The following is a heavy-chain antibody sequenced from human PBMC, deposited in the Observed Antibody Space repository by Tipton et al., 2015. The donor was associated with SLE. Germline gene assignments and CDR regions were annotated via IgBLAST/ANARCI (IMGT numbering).Heavy chain of an antibody. V-gene: IGHV4-34*01. CDR2: INHSGST. J-gene: IGHJ4*02. Sequence: LRLSCTVSGASFSGYYWSWIRQPPGKGLEWIGEINHSGSTNYNPSLKSRVTISVDTSKNQFSLKLSSVTAADTAVYYCVYGDWLGLDYWGQGTLVTVSS. CDR1: GASFSGYY. D-gene: IGHD4-17*01. CDR3: VYGDWLGLDY.